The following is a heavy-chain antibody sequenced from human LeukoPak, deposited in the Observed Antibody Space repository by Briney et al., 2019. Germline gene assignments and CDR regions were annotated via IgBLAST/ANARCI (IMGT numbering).Heavy chain of an antibody. J-gene: IGHJ4*02. V-gene: IGHV3-30*18. D-gene: IGHD4-17*01. CDR2: ISYDGSNK. Sequence: PGGSLRLSCAASGFTFSSYGMHWVRQAPGKGLEWVAVISYDGSNKYYADSVKGRFTISRDNSKNTLYLQMNSLRAEDTAVYYCAKDRPRGDYGDSYFDYWGQGTLVTVSS. CDR1: GFTFSSYG. CDR3: AKDRPRGDYGDSYFDY.